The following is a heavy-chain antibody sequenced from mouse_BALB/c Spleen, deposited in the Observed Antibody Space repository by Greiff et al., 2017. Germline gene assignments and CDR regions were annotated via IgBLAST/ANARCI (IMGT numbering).Heavy chain of an antibody. J-gene: IGHJ4*01. CDR1: GYTFTDYY. D-gene: IGHD1-2*01. Sequence: QVQLQQSGAELARPGASVKLSCKASGYTFTDYYINWVKQRTGQGLEWIGEIYPGSGNTYYNEKFKGKATLTADKSSSTAYMQLSSLTSEDSAVYFCARTTATWAMDYWGQGTSVTVSS. CDR3: ARTTATWAMDY. V-gene: IGHV1-77*01. CDR2: IYPGSGNT.